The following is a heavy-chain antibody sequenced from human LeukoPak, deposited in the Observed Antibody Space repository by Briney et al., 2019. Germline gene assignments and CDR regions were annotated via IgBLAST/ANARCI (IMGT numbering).Heavy chain of an antibody. Sequence: PGGSLRLSCAASGFTFSTYGMHWVRQAPGKGLEWVAVISYDGSNKYYADSVKGRFTISRDNSKNTLYLHMNSLRAEDTAVYYCAKLVAALRDGFDYWGQGTLVTVSS. D-gene: IGHD2-15*01. CDR2: ISYDGSNK. CDR1: GFTFSTYG. CDR3: AKLVAALRDGFDY. J-gene: IGHJ4*02. V-gene: IGHV3-30*18.